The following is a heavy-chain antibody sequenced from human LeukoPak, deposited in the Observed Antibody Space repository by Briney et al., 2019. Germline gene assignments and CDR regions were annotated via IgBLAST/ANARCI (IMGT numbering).Heavy chain of an antibody. CDR1: GGSISSSNYY. V-gene: IGHV4-61*01. CDR2: IYYSGST. Sequence: SETLSLTCTVSGGSISSSNYYWSWIRQPPGKGLEWIGYIYYSGSTNYNPSLKSRVTISVDTSKNQFSLRLSSVTAADTAVYYCARARADYYGSGSYYWFDYWGQGTLVTVSS. D-gene: IGHD3-10*01. CDR3: ARARADYYGSGSYYWFDY. J-gene: IGHJ4*02.